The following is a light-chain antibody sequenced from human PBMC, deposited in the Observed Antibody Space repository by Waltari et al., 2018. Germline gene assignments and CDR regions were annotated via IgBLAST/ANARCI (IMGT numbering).Light chain of an antibody. CDR3: MQGLQTPYT. CDR1: QTLLPSIGHHF. V-gene: IGKV2-28*01. CDR2: WGS. J-gene: IGKJ2*01. Sequence: IVWIQSPPPLLVPPGRPSSFPSRSSQTLLPSIGHHFFDWYLQKPGQSPQLLIYWGSNRASGVPDRFSGSGSGTDFTLKISRVEAEDVGVYDCMQGLQTPYTFGQGTKLEIK.